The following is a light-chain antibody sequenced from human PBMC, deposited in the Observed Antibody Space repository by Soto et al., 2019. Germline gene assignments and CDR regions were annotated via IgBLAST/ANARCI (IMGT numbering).Light chain of an antibody. Sequence: IQMTQSPSSLSASVGDRVTITCRASQSISSYLNWYQQKPGKAPKLLIYAASILQSGVPSRFSGSGSGTDFTLTISTLQPEDFATYYCLQDYNYPRTFGQGTKGDIK. CDR2: AAS. CDR1: QSISSY. J-gene: IGKJ1*01. V-gene: IGKV1-6*01. CDR3: LQDYNYPRT.